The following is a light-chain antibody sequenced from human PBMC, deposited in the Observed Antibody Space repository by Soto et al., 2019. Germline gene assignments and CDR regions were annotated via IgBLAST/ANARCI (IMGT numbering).Light chain of an antibody. V-gene: IGKV1-12*01. Sequence: DIQVTHSPSSLFPSAFGSGTITCRASQDIRTYLAWYQQKPGKAPKLLIFAASTLQSGVPPRFIGSGSGTDFTLTISNLQPEDFATYYCQQGTALMYTFGKGNKVDIK. CDR1: QDIRTY. J-gene: IGKJ2*01. CDR2: AAS. CDR3: QQGTALMYT.